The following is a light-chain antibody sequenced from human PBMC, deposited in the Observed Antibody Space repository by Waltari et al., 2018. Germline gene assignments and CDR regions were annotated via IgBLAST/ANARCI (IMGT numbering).Light chain of an antibody. CDR3: MQSIQLALT. V-gene: IGKV2D-29*02. CDR2: EVS. J-gene: IGKJ4*01. Sequence: DIVMTQTPLSLSVTPGQPASISCKSSQSLLHSDGKTYLYWYLQKPGQSPQLLLYEVSNRFSGVPDRFSGSGSGTDFTLKISRVEAEDVGVYYCMQSIQLALTFGGGTKVEIK. CDR1: QSLLHSDGKTY.